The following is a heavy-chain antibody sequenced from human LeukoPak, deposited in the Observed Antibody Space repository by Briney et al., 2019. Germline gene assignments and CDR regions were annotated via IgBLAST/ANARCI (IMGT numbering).Heavy chain of an antibody. CDR3: ARDMITFGGAPYYFDY. D-gene: IGHD3-16*01. Sequence: GGSLRLSCAASGFTFSSYFMNWVRQAPGKGLEWVSSISSSSSYIYYADSVKGRFTISRDNAKNSLYLQMNSLRAEDTAVYYCARDMITFGGAPYYFDYWGQGTLVTVSS. V-gene: IGHV3-21*01. CDR1: GFTFSSYF. J-gene: IGHJ4*02. CDR2: ISSSSSYI.